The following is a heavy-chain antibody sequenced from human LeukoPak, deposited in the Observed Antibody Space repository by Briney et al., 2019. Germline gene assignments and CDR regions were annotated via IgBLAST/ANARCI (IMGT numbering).Heavy chain of an antibody. D-gene: IGHD6-19*01. Sequence: ASETLSLTCAVYGGSFSGYYWSWIRQPPGKGLEWIGEINHSGSTNYNPSLKSRVTISVDTSKNQFSLKLSSVTAADTAVYYCARGNGYSSGWYGSGWFDPWGQGTLVTVSS. CDR1: GGSFSGYY. CDR3: ARGNGYSSGWYGSGWFDP. J-gene: IGHJ5*02. CDR2: INHSGST. V-gene: IGHV4-34*01.